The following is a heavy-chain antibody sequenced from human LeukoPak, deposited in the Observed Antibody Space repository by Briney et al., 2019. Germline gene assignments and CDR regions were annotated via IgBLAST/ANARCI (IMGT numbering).Heavy chain of an antibody. CDR2: VSYDDYT. CDR1: GVSISSSNYY. J-gene: IGHJ5*02. D-gene: IGHD2-15*01. Sequence: SETLSLTCTVSGVSISSSNYYWGWVRQPPGKGLEWIGSVSYDDYTYYNPSLKSRVTISVDTSKNHLSLKLNSVTAADTAVYYCARHRGLTGYCFDSSCPTNLFHPLGQGTQVTVSS. V-gene: IGHV4-39*01. CDR3: ARHRGLTGYCFDSSCPTNLFHP.